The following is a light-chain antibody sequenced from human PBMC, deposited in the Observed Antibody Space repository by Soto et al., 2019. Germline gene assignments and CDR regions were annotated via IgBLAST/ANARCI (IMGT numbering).Light chain of an antibody. J-gene: IGKJ4*01. Sequence: DIQMTQSPSTLSASVGDRVTITCRASQSISTWLAWYQLKPGEAPKLLIYDGSTLVGGVPSRFSGSGSGTEFTLTISSLQPDDFTTYYCQQYNTYSPTFGGGTKVDI. CDR3: QQYNTYSPT. CDR1: QSISTW. CDR2: DGS. V-gene: IGKV1-5*01.